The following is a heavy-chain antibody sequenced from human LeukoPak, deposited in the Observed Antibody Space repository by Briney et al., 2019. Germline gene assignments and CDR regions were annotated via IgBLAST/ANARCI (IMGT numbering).Heavy chain of an antibody. J-gene: IGHJ4*02. D-gene: IGHD3-22*01. CDR3: AKDLTPLYYYDSSGYYADFDY. CDR2: ISGSGGST. Sequence: GGSLRLSCVVSGFPFSSYAMSWVRQAPGKGLEWVSAISGSGGSTYYADSVKGRFTISRDNSKNTLYLQMNSLRAEDTAVYYCAKDLTPLYYYDSSGYYADFDYWGQGTLVTVSS. V-gene: IGHV3-23*01. CDR1: GFPFSSYA.